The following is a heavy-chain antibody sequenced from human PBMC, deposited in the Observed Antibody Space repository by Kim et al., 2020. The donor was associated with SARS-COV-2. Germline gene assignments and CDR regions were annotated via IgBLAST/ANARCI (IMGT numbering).Heavy chain of an antibody. J-gene: IGHJ4*02. V-gene: IGHV4-39*01. CDR3: ASLQYSSSWPHDY. CDR1: GGSISSSSYY. Sequence: SETLSLTCTVSGGSISSSSYYWGWIRQPPGKGLEWIGSIYYSGSTYYNPSLKSRVTISVDTSKNQFSLKLSSVTAADTAVYYCASLQYSSSWPHDYWGQGTLVTVSS. CDR2: IYYSGST. D-gene: IGHD6-13*01.